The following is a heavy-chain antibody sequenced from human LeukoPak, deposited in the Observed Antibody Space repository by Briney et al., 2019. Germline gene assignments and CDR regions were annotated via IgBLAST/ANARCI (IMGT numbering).Heavy chain of an antibody. D-gene: IGHD6-13*01. CDR1: GGYFTAYY. CDR2: IKHTGTT. V-gene: IGHV4-34*01. J-gene: IGHJ6*02. CDR3: ARGHIPAAGRDTVYGLDV. Sequence: SETLSLTCGVSGGYFTAYYWSWIRQSPGKGLEWIGEIKHTGTTKFSPSLNSRVTISVDTSKNQFSLELTSVTAADTAVYYCARGHIPAAGRDTVYGLDVWGQEITVTVSS.